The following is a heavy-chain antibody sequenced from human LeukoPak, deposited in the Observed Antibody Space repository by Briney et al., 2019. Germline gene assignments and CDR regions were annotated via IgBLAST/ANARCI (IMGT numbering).Heavy chain of an antibody. D-gene: IGHD5-18*01. Sequence: GGSLRLSCAASGFTVSSNYMSWVRQAPGKGLEWVSLIYSDGSTYYADSVKSRFTISRENSKNTLYLQMNSLRAEDTAVYYCARRERPGYSYGRGTLDIWGQGTMVTVSS. CDR3: ARRERPGYSYGRGTLDI. J-gene: IGHJ3*02. CDR2: IYSDGST. V-gene: IGHV3-66*01. CDR1: GFTVSSNY.